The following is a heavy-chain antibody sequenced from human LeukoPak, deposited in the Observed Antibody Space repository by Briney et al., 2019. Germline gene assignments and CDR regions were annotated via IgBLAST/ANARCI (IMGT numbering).Heavy chain of an antibody. CDR3: IRGPTYFDS. V-gene: IGHV3-74*01. J-gene: IGHJ4*02. CDR2: INSDGSST. CDR1: GFTFSSHW. Sequence: GGSLRLSCAASGFTFSSHWMHWVRQLPWKGLVWVSRINSDGSSTSYGDSVKGRFTISRDNANGTLYLQMHSLRVEDTAVYYCIRGPTYFDSWGQGTLVTVSS.